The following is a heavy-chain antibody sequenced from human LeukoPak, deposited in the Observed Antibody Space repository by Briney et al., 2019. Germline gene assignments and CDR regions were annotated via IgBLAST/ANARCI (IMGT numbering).Heavy chain of an antibody. D-gene: IGHD3-22*01. CDR2: ISAYNGNT. CDR1: GYTFTSYG. V-gene: IGHV1-18*01. CDR3: ARYYYDSSGYYYYFDY. J-gene: IGHJ4*02. Sequence: ASVKVSCKASGYTFTSYGISWVRQAPGQGLEWMGWISAYNGNTNYAQKLQGRVTMTTDTSTSTAYMKLKSLRSYDTAVYYCARYYYDSSGYYYYFDYWGQGTLVTVSS.